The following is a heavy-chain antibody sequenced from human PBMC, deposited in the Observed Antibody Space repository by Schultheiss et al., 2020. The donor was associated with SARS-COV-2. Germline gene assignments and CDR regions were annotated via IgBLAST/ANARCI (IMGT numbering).Heavy chain of an antibody. CDR3: ARDSGWYGHGMDV. CDR1: GFTFGDYA. CDR2: IRSKAYGGTT. D-gene: IGHD6-13*01. Sequence: GGSLRLSCTASGFTFGDYAMSWVRQAPGKGLEWVGFIRSKAYGGTTEYAASVKGRFTISRDDSKSIAYLQMNSLKTEDTAVYYCARDSGWYGHGMDVWGQGTTVTVSS. V-gene: IGHV3-49*04. J-gene: IGHJ6*02.